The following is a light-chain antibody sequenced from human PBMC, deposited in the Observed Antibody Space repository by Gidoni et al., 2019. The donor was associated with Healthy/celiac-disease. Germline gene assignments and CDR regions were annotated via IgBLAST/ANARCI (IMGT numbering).Light chain of an antibody. Sequence: EIVLPQSPATLSLSPRERATLPCRASQSVSSYFAWYQQKPGQAPRLLIYDASNRATGIPARFSGSGSGTDFTLTISSLEPEDFAVYYCQQRSNWPLTFGGGTKVEIK. CDR3: QQRSNWPLT. CDR1: QSVSSY. V-gene: IGKV3-11*01. J-gene: IGKJ4*01. CDR2: DAS.